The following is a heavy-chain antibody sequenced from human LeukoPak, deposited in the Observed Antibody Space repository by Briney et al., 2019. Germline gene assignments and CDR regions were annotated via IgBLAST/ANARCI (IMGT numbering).Heavy chain of an antibody. V-gene: IGHV3-21*01. CDR3: ARCPFYGLSPFDY. D-gene: IGHD2/OR15-2a*01. CDR1: GFTFSSYT. CDR2: ITGSSNYI. J-gene: IGHJ4*02. Sequence: PGGSLRLSCEASGFTFSSYTMHWVRQAPGKGLEWASSITGSSNYIYYGDSMKGRFTISRDNAGNSVYLQMNSLRAEDTAVYYCARCPFYGLSPFDYWGQGTLVTVSS.